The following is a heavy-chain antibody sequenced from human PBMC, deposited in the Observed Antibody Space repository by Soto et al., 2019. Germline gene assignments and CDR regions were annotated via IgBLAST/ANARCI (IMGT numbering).Heavy chain of an antibody. Sequence: QVHLQESASGPVKPSQTLSLTCAVSGVSISSGGYSWSWIRQPPGRGMEWIGYIYSGTTHYNPSLKSRVTISMDRSKNQVSLRLKSVTAADTAVYYCAREDSGAFSDFWGQGNLVTVSS. CDR1: GVSISSGGYS. CDR2: IYSGTT. V-gene: IGHV4-30-2*01. D-gene: IGHD2-15*01. CDR3: AREDSGAFSDF. J-gene: IGHJ4*02.